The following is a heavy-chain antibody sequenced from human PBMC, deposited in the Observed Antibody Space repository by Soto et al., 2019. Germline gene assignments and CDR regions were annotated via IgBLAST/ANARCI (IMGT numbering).Heavy chain of an antibody. J-gene: IGHJ4*02. V-gene: IGHV4-59*01. CDR3: ARARGYSSGWYIDY. D-gene: IGHD6-19*01. Sequence: PSETLSLTCTVSGGSISSYYWSWIRQPPGKGLEWIGYIYYSGSTNYNPSLKSRVTISVDTSKNQFSLKLSSVTAADTAVYYCARARGYSSGWYIDYWGQGTLVTVSS. CDR2: IYYSGST. CDR1: GGSISSYY.